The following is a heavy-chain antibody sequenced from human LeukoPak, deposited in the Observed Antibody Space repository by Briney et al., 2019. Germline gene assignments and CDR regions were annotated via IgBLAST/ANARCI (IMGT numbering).Heavy chain of an antibody. CDR3: AELGLLNSFDY. D-gene: IGHD6-13*01. J-gene: IGHJ4*02. V-gene: IGHV3-30-3*01. CDR1: GFTFSSYA. Sequence: GGSLRLSCAASGFTFSSYAMHWVRQAPGKGLEWVAVISYDGSNKYYADSVKGRFTISRDNSKNTLYLQMNSLRAEDTAVYYCAELGLLNSFDYWGQGTLVTVSS. CDR2: ISYDGSNK.